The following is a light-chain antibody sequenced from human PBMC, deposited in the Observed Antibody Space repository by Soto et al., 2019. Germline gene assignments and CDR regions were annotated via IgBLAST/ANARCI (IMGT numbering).Light chain of an antibody. CDR1: QSISNY. V-gene: IGKV1-39*01. CDR2: TVS. CDR3: QPRYSTPT. J-gene: IGKJ5*01. Sequence: DIQMTQSPSSLSASVGDRVTITCRASQSISNYLNWYQQKPGKAPNLLLQTVSRLQSGVPSRFSGSGSGTNFSLTISRLQPEDFATYYCQPRYSTPTCGQWTRREI.